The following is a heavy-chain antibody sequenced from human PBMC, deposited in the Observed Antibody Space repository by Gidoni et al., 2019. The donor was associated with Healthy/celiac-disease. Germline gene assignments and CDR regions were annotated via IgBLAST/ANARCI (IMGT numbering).Heavy chain of an antibody. J-gene: IGHJ4*02. Sequence: QVQLQESGPGLVKPSETLSLTCTVSGGSVSSGSYYWSWIRQPPGKGLEWIGYIYYSGSTNYNPSLKSRVTISVDTSKNQFSLKLSSVTAADTAVYYCARDVKGRYFDYWGQGTLVTVSS. D-gene: IGHD3-10*01. CDR1: GGSVSSGSYY. CDR2: IYYSGST. V-gene: IGHV4-61*01. CDR3: ARDVKGRYFDY.